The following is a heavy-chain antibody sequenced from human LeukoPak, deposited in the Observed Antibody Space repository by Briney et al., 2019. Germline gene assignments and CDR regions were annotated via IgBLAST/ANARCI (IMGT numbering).Heavy chain of an antibody. Sequence: PGGSLRLSCAASGITASSYAMTWVRQAPGKGLEWVSSISGSGDRTMYADSVKGRFTISRDNFKNTLYLQMNSLRAEDTAVYHCAKGRVGTNGVLEHWGQGTLVTVSS. V-gene: IGHV3-23*01. D-gene: IGHD1-26*01. CDR2: ISGSGDRT. J-gene: IGHJ1*01. CDR1: GITASSYA. CDR3: AKGRVGTNGVLEH.